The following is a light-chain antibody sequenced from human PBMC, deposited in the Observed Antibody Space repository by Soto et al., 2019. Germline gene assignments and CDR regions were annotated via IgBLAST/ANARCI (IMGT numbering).Light chain of an antibody. CDR1: QDVSSW. CDR3: QEASRIPIT. V-gene: IGKV1-12*01. J-gene: IGKJ5*01. Sequence: DIQMTQSPSSVSASVGDRVTITCRASQDVSSWLAWYQQKPGKAPNLLIYGASILQSGVPSRFSGSGSGTDFALTISSLQPEDFATYYCQEASRIPITFGQGTRLEIK. CDR2: GAS.